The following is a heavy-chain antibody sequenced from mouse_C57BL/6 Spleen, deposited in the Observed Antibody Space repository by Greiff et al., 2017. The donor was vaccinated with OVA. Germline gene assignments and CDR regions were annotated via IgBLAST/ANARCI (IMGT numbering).Heavy chain of an antibody. CDR2: IYPGNSDT. V-gene: IGHV1-5*01. CDR3: THITTVVADYAMDY. CDR1: GYTFTSYW. Sequence: EVQLQQSGTVLARPGASVKMSCKTSGYTFTSYWMHWVKQRPGQGLEWIGAIYPGNSDTSYNQKFKGKAKLTAVTSASTAYMELSSLTNEDSAVYYCTHITTVVADYAMDYWGQGTSVTVSS. J-gene: IGHJ4*01. D-gene: IGHD1-1*01.